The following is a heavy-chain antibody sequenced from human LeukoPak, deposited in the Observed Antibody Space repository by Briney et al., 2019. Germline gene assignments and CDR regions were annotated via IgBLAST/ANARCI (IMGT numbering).Heavy chain of an antibody. CDR1: GFTFSSYS. J-gene: IGHJ6*02. D-gene: IGHD6-13*01. Sequence: GGSLRLSCAASGFTFSSYSMNWVRQAPGKGLEWVSPISSSSSYIYYADSVKGRFTISRDNAKNSLYLQMNSLRAEDTAVYYCAREYSSRSYYYGMDVWGQGTTVTVSS. V-gene: IGHV3-21*01. CDR3: AREYSSRSYYYGMDV. CDR2: ISSSSSYI.